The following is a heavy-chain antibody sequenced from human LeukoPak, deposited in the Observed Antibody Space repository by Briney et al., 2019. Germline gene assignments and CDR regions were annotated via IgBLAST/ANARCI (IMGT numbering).Heavy chain of an antibody. J-gene: IGHJ6*02. CDR1: GXSISSYY. Sequence: SETLSLTCTVSGXSISSYYWTWIRQPAGKGLEWVGRVYISGSTNHNPSLKNRVTMSVDTSKNQFSLKLSSVTAADTAVYYCARATYGDYYNGLDVWGQGTTVTVSS. CDR2: VYISGST. D-gene: IGHD4-17*01. CDR3: ARATYGDYYNGLDV. V-gene: IGHV4-4*07.